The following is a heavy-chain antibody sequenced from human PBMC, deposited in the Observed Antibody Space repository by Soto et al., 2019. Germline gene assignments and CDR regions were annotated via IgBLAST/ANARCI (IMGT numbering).Heavy chain of an antibody. Sequence: EASVKVSCKASGGTFSTYTITWVRQAPGQGLEWMGRIIPIIGIINYAQKFQGRVTISADKFTGTAYMELTGLRAEDTAVYYCAKEADISGYNPDYWGQGTQVTVSS. CDR3: AKEADISGYNPDY. V-gene: IGHV1-69*04. D-gene: IGHD3-22*01. CDR1: GGTFSTYT. J-gene: IGHJ4*02. CDR2: IIPIIGII.